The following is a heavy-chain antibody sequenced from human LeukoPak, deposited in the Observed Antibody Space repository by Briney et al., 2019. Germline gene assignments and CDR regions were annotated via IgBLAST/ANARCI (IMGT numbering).Heavy chain of an antibody. V-gene: IGHV1-8*03. CDR1: GYTFTSYD. CDR3: ARGSLYYDFWSGYWAHVTHPNYYYMDV. Sequence: ASVKVSCKASGYTFTSYDINWVRQATGQGLEWMGWMNPNSGNTGYAQKFQGRVTITRNTSISTAYMELSSLRSEDTAVYYCARGSLYYDFWSGYWAHVTHPNYYYMDVWGKGTTVTVSS. J-gene: IGHJ6*03. CDR2: MNPNSGNT. D-gene: IGHD3-3*01.